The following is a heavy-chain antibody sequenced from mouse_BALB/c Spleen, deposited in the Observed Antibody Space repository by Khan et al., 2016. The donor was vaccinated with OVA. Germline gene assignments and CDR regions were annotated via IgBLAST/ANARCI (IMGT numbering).Heavy chain of an antibody. D-gene: IGHD1-1*01. CDR2: IWAGGST. V-gene: IGHV2-9*02. J-gene: IGHJ3*01. CDR1: GFSLNSYG. CDR3: ARAFYYVAWFAY. Sequence: QVQLKESGPGLVAPSQSLSITCTVSGFSLNSYGVHWVRQPPGKSLEWLGVIWAGGSTNLNSALMSRLNITKDNSKSQVFLKMNSLQIDDPAMYYCARAFYYVAWFAYWGQGTLVTVST.